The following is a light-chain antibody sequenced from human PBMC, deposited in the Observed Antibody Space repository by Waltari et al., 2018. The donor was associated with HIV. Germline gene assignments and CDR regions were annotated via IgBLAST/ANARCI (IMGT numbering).Light chain of an antibody. V-gene: IGLV1-51*01. Sequence: QSVLTQPPSVSAAPGQKVTISSSGSSSNFGHSFVSWYQHLPGAAPKLLIDDNNKRPSGSSDRFSGAKSGTAATLAIPGPQPGDEADYYCGTWDSTLGAGVFGGGTRLTVL. CDR3: GTWDSTLGAGV. CDR1: SSNFGHSF. CDR2: DNN. J-gene: IGLJ3*02.